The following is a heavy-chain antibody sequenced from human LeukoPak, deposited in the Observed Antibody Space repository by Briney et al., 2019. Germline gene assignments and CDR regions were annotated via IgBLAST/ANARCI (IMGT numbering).Heavy chain of an antibody. V-gene: IGHV3-23*01. D-gene: IGHD1-26*01. CDR1: GFTFSNYA. CDR3: ARDSGSYFFDY. J-gene: IGHJ4*02. Sequence: PGGSLRLSCAGSGFTFSNYAMSWVRQAPGKGLEWVSTISANSGNTYYADSARGRLTISRDNSKNTLYLQMNSLRAEDTAVYYCARDSGSYFFDYWGQGTLVTVSS. CDR2: ISANSGNT.